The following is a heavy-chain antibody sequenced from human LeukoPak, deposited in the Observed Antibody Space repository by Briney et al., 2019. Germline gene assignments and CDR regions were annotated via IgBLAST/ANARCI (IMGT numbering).Heavy chain of an antibody. V-gene: IGHV4-34*01. D-gene: IGHD6-13*01. J-gene: IGHJ6*03. Sequence: SETLSLTCAVYGGSFSGYYWSWIRQPPGKGLEWIGEINHSGGTNYNPSLKSRVTISVDTSKDQFSLKLSSVTAADTAVYYCASSRPLTYSSSWYYYYYYMDVWGKGTTVTVSS. CDR2: INHSGGT. CDR1: GGSFSGYY. CDR3: ASSRPLTYSSSWYYYYYYMDV.